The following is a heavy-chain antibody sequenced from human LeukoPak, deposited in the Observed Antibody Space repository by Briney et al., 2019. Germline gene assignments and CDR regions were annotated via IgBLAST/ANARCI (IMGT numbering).Heavy chain of an antibody. CDR3: ARVVIYCSSTSCYEIDY. CDR1: GYTFTSYA. CDR2: INTNTGNP. V-gene: IGHV7-4-1*02. D-gene: IGHD2-2*01. Sequence: ASVKVSCKASGYTFTSYAMNWVRQAPGQGLEWMGWINTNTGNPTYAQGFTGRFVFSLDTSVSTAYLQISSLKAEDTAVYYCARVVIYCSSTSCYEIDYWGQGTLVTVSS. J-gene: IGHJ4*02.